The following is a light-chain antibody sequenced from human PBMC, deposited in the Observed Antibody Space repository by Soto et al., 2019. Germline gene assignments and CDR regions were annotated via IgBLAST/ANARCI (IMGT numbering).Light chain of an antibody. V-gene: IGKV3-20*01. Sequence: EIVLTQSPGTLSLSPGERATLSCRASQSVSDNYLAWYQQKPGQAPRLLIYGASSRATGIPDRFSGSGSGTDVTLPISRLEPEDFAVYYCQQHGGSPRVTFGGGTKVEIK. CDR2: GAS. CDR3: QQHGGSPRVT. CDR1: QSVSDNY. J-gene: IGKJ4*01.